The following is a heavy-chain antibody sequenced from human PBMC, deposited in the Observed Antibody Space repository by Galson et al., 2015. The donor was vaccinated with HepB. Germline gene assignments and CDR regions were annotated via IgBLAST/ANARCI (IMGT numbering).Heavy chain of an antibody. D-gene: IGHD3-22*01. V-gene: IGHV3-23*01. CDR1: GFTFSSYA. J-gene: IGHJ4*02. CDR2: ISGSGGST. Sequence: SLRLSCAASGFTFSSYAMHWVRQAPGKGLEWVSGISGSGGSTFYADSVKGRFTISRDNSKNTLYLQMNSLRAEDTAIYYCAKANAGITMIVVVVTTWDYWGQGTLVTVSS. CDR3: AKANAGITMIVVVVTTWDY.